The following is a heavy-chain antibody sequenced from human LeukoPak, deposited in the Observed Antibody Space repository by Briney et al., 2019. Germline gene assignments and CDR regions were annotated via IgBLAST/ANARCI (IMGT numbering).Heavy chain of an antibody. CDR1: GYTFSTYW. V-gene: IGHV3-74*03. D-gene: IGHD3-10*01. Sequence: GGSLRLSCAASGYTFSTYWMHWVRQAPEKGLVWVSRINSDGSSITYADSVKGRFTISRDNAKNTLYLQMNGLRAEDTAVYYCARAYGSGSYYFDYWGQGTLVTVSS. CDR2: INSDGSSI. J-gene: IGHJ4*02. CDR3: ARAYGSGSYYFDY.